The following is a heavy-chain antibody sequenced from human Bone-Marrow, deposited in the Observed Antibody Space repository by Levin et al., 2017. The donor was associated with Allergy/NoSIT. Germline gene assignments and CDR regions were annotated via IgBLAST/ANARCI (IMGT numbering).Heavy chain of an antibody. CDR3: ARLFYFDSSGYFLDH. Sequence: ESGPTLVKPTQTLTLTCSISGFSLTTIGMGVGWIRQSPGKALECLAHIYWNDDKRYNPSLKNRVTVTKDTSKNQVVLTMTNMDPADTATYYCARLFYFDSSGYFLDHWGQGALVTVSS. CDR2: IYWNDDK. D-gene: IGHD3-22*01. V-gene: IGHV2-5*01. J-gene: IGHJ4*02. CDR1: GFSLTTIGMG.